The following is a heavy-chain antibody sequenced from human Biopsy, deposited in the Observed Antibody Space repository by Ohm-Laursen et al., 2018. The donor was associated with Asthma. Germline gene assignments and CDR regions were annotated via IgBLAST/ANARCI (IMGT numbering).Heavy chain of an antibody. V-gene: IGHV4-30-4*01. D-gene: IGHD4-17*01. CDR2: VFYIGTT. J-gene: IGHJ6*02. CDR1: GVYICTIDYH. CDR3: ARVASYGDVYFGIDV. Sequence: SQTLSLTCTVSGVYICTIDYHWSWIRQSPGKGLEWVGFVFYIGTTHYSRSLERRLSISIDTARNEFYMRLTSPTAADTAGYFCARVASYGDVYFGIDVWGPGTTVTVS.